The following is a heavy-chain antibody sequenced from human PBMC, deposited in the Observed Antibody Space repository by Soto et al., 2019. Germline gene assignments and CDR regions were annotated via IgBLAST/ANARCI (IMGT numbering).Heavy chain of an antibody. CDR3: ARRDCRRTSCYPSLAPGPSPRGRGYFDY. D-gene: IGHD2-2*01. Sequence: SETLSLTCAVYGGSFSGYYWSWIRQPPGKGLEWIGEINHSGSTNYNPSLKSRVTISVDTSKNQFSLKLSSVTAADTAVYYCARRDCRRTSCYPSLAPGPSPRGRGYFDYWGQGTPVNVSS. V-gene: IGHV4-34*01. CDR1: GGSFSGYY. CDR2: INHSGST. J-gene: IGHJ4*02.